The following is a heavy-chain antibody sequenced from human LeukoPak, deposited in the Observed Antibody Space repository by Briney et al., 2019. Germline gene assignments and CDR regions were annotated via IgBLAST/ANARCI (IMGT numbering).Heavy chain of an antibody. CDR1: GGSISSGGYS. Sequence: PSETLPLTCAVSGGSISSGGYSWSWIRQPPGKGLEWIGYIYHSGSTYYNPSLKSRVTISVDRSKNQFSLKLSSVTAADTAVYYCARGPSSWYDWFDSWGQGTLVTVSS. CDR2: IYHSGST. V-gene: IGHV4-30-2*01. J-gene: IGHJ5*01. CDR3: ARGPSSWYDWFDS. D-gene: IGHD6-13*01.